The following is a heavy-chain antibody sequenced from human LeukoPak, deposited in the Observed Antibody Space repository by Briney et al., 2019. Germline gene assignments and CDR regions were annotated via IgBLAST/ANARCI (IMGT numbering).Heavy chain of an antibody. J-gene: IGHJ6*02. CDR1: GGLISSYY. Sequence: SETLSLTCTASGGLISSYYWSWIRQPPGKGLEWIGYIYYSGSTKYNPSLKSRVTISVDTSKNQFSLKLTSVTAADTAEYYCARAPPSAAGYYYGMDVWGQGTTVTVSS. CDR3: ARAPPSAAGYYYGMDV. D-gene: IGHD6-13*01. V-gene: IGHV4-59*01. CDR2: IYYSGST.